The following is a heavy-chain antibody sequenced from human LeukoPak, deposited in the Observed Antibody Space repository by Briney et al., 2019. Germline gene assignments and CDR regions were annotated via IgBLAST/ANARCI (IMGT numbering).Heavy chain of an antibody. Sequence: SETLSLTCTVSGGSFSSHYWSWIRQPPGKGLEWIGYIYYSGSTNYNPSLKSRVTISVDTSKNQFSLKLSSVTAANTAVYYCARGRGVVVVAATPYYYYMDVWGKGTTVTVSS. CDR2: IYYSGST. J-gene: IGHJ6*03. V-gene: IGHV4-59*11. CDR3: ARGRGVVVVAATPYYYYMDV. CDR1: GGSFSSHY. D-gene: IGHD2-15*01.